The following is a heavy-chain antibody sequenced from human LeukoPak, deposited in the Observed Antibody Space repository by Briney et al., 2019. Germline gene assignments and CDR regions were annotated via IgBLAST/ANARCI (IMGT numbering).Heavy chain of an antibody. V-gene: IGHV3-74*01. Sequence: GGSLRLSCAASGFTFSSYWMHWVRQAPGKGLVWVSRINSDGSSTSYADSVRGRFSISRDNAKNSLYLQMNSLRAEDTALYYCARVGAAGTTGMFDYWGQGTLVTVSS. CDR3: ARVGAAGTTGMFDY. CDR2: INSDGSST. J-gene: IGHJ4*02. D-gene: IGHD6-13*01. CDR1: GFTFSSYW.